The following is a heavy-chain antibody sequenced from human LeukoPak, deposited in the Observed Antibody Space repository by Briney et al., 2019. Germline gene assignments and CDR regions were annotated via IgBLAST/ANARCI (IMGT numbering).Heavy chain of an antibody. Sequence: SVKVSCKASGGTFSSYAISWVLQAPGQGLEWMGGIIPIFGTANYAQKFQGRVTITADESTSTAYMELSSLRSEDTAVYYCASLRNYGLPYWYFDLWGRGTLVTVSS. J-gene: IGHJ2*01. V-gene: IGHV1-69*13. D-gene: IGHD3-16*01. CDR1: GGTFSSYA. CDR2: IIPIFGTA. CDR3: ASLRNYGLPYWYFDL.